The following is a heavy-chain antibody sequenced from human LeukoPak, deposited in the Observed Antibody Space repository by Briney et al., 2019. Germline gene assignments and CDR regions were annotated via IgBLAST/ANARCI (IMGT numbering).Heavy chain of an antibody. CDR3: ARGTPYFRSGYPNWFDP. CDR1: GGSIRSGNYY. D-gene: IGHD3-3*01. V-gene: IGHV4-30-2*01. J-gene: IGHJ5*02. CDR2: IYPTGNT. Sequence: SETLSLTCVVSGGSIRSGNYYWSWIRQPPGKGLEWIGYIYPTGNTYYNPSLKSRDTISVDTSNNQFSLELSSVTAADTAVYYCARGTPYFRSGYPNWFDPWGQGTLVTVSS.